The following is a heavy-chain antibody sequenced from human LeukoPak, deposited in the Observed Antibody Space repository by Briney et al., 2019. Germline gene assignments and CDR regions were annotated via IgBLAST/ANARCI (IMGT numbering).Heavy chain of an antibody. V-gene: IGHV1-2*02. Sequence: ASVKVSCKASGYTFTGYYMHWERQAPGQGLEWMGWINPNSGGTNYAQKFQGRVTMTRDTSISTAYMELSRLRSDDTAVYYCARDQGIAASYDYWGQGTLATVSS. CDR1: GYTFTGYY. CDR3: ARDQGIAASYDY. J-gene: IGHJ4*02. CDR2: INPNSGGT. D-gene: IGHD6-13*01.